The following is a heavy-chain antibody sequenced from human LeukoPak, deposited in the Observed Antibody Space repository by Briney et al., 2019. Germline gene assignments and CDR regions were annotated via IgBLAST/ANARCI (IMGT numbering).Heavy chain of an antibody. CDR1: GGTSSSYT. D-gene: IGHD5-24*01. CDR3: ARRGWLQANWFDP. Sequence: SVKVSCKASGGTSSSYTISWVRQAPGQGLEWMGGIIPIDGVENYAQKFQGRVTITADKLTSTAYMELSSLRSEDTAVYYCARRGWLQANWFDPWGQGTLVTVSS. J-gene: IGHJ5*02. CDR2: IIPIDGVE. V-gene: IGHV1-69*10.